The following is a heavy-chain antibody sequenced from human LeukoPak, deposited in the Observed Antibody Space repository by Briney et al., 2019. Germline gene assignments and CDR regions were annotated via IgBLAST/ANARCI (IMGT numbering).Heavy chain of an antibody. V-gene: IGHV4-59*01. D-gene: IGHD3-16*01. Sequence: SETLSLTCTVSGGSISSYYWSWLRQPPGKGLEWIGYIYYSGSTNYNPSLKSRVTISVDTSKNQFSLKLSSVTAADTAVYYCARDKLSFGSRYNWFDPWGQGSLVTVSS. CDR2: IYYSGST. CDR3: ARDKLSFGSRYNWFDP. CDR1: GGSISSYY. J-gene: IGHJ5*02.